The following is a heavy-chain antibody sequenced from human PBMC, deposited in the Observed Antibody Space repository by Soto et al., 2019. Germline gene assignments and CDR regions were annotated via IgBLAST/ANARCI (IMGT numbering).Heavy chain of an antibody. CDR2: VYHTGST. Sequence: PSETLSLTCHVSGYAISSCFYWDWLRLSPGKGLGWIVCVYHTGSTYYNPSLKSRVAISLDTSKNQFSLNMTCGTAPDKGVYYCGRHKGARGGPFEYWCQGIRVTLTS. D-gene: IGHD6-6*01. CDR3: GRHKGARGGPFEY. V-gene: IGHV4-38-2*01. CDR1: GYAISSCFY. J-gene: IGHJ4*02.